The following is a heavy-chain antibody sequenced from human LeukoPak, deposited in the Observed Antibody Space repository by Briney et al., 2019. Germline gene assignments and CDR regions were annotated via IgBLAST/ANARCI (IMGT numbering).Heavy chain of an antibody. CDR1: GFTFSSYA. CDR3: AKDQGYSSSSRIFDY. CDR2: ISGSGGST. Sequence: GGSLRLSCVTSGFTFSSYAMSWVRQAPGKGLEWVSAISGSGGSTYYADSVKGRFTISRDNSKNTLYLQMNSLRAEDTAVYYCAKDQGYSSSSRIFDYWGQGTLVTVSS. V-gene: IGHV3-23*01. D-gene: IGHD6-13*01. J-gene: IGHJ4*02.